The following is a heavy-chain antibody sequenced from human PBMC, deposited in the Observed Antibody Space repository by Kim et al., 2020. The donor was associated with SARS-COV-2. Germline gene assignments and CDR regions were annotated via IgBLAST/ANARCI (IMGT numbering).Heavy chain of an antibody. J-gene: IGHJ6*02. CDR2: IYSGGST. Sequence: GGSLRLSCAASGFTVSSNYMTWVRQAPVKGLEWVSIIYSGGSTKYADSVKGRFTISRDNSKNTLYLQMNSLSDEDTAVYYCARVGVTWTGYYYYGMDVWGQGTTVTVSS. V-gene: IGHV3-53*01. CDR3: ARVGVTWTGYYYYGMDV. D-gene: IGHD2-15*01. CDR1: GFTVSSNY.